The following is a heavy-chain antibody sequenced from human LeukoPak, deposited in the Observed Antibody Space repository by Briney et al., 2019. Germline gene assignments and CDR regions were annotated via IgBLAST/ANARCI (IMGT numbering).Heavy chain of an antibody. Sequence: SVKVPCKASGGTFSSYAISWVRQAPGQGLEWMGRIIPILGIANYAQKFQGRVTITADKSTSTAYMELSSLRSEDTAVYYCARGWGTPFSGYDLVADYWGQGTLVTVSS. V-gene: IGHV1-69*04. CDR3: ARGWGTPFSGYDLVADY. J-gene: IGHJ4*02. CDR1: GGTFSSYA. CDR2: IIPILGIA. D-gene: IGHD5-12*01.